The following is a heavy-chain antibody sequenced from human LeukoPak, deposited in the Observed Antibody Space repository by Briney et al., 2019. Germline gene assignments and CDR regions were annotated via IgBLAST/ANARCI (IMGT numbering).Heavy chain of an antibody. CDR2: ISGSGGST. V-gene: IGHV3-23*01. CDR3: AKGRGFCGTTICSIEY. CDR1: GFTFSSYG. Sequence: PGGSLRLSCGASGFTFSSYGMNWVRQAPGKGLEWVSAISGSGGSTYYADSVKGRFTISRDNSKNTLYLQMNSLRAEDTAVYYCAKGRGFCGTTICSIEYWGQGTLLTVSP. D-gene: IGHD2-2*01. J-gene: IGHJ4*02.